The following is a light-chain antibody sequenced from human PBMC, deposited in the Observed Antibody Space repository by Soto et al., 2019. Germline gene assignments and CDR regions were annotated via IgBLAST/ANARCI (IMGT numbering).Light chain of an antibody. CDR3: QQYTNWPPIT. CDR1: QSVSSN. Sequence: IGMTQAPATLSVSTGERATLSCRASQSVSSNLAWYQQKPGQAPRLLIYGASTRAAAIPARFSGSGSGTEFTLTISGLQSEDFAVYYCQQYTNWPPITFGQGTRLEIK. J-gene: IGKJ5*01. CDR2: GAS. V-gene: IGKV3-15*01.